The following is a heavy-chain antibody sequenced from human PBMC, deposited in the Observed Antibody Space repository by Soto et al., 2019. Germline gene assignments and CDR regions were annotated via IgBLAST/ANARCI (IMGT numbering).Heavy chain of an antibody. CDR3: ARDEWIFRQQLVPHTYYYMDV. D-gene: IGHD6-13*01. CDR1: GFTFSSYS. Sequence: GGSLRLSCAASGFTFSSYSMNWVRQAPGKGLEWVSYISSSSSTIYYADSVKGRFTISRDNAKNSLYLQMNSLRAEDTAVYYCARDEWIFRQQLVPHTYYYMDVWGKGTTVTVSS. CDR2: ISSSSSTI. J-gene: IGHJ6*03. V-gene: IGHV3-48*01.